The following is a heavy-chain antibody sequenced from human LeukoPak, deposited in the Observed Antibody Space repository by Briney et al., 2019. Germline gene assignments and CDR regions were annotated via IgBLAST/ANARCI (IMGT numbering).Heavy chain of an antibody. D-gene: IGHD3-10*01. CDR3: ARGTYASGDSY. CDR1: GFSFSDFN. J-gene: IGHJ4*02. CDR2: ISSTSTNI. Sequence: GGSLRLSCAASGFSFSDFNMNWVRQAPGKGLEWISYISSTSTNIYYADSVKGRFTISRDNAKNSLYLQMSSLRAEDTAIYYCARGTYASGDSYWGQGTLVTVSS. V-gene: IGHV3-48*01.